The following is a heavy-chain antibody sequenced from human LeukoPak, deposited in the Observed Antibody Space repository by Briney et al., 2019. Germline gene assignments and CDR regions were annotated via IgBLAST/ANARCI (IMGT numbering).Heavy chain of an antibody. V-gene: IGHV3-11*04. Sequence: GGSLRLSCEASGFTFSDYYMSWIRQAPGKGLEWLAYISGSENYIYYADSVKGRFTISRDNAKNSVYLQMDSLRVEDTARYYCARDFIPVATFHSWGQGTRVTVSS. CDR3: ARDFIPVATFHS. CDR1: GFTFSDYY. D-gene: IGHD6-19*01. CDR2: ISGSENYI. J-gene: IGHJ4*02.